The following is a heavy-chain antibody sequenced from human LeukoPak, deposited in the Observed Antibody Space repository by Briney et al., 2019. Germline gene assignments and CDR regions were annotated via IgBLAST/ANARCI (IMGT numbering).Heavy chain of an antibody. Sequence: PSETLSLTCTVSGGSISSSSYYWGWIRQPPGKGLEWIGSICYSGSTYYNPSLKSRVTISVDTSKNQFSLKLSSVTAADTAVYHCARHCLVAYGDYIWFDPWGQGTLVTVAS. CDR2: ICYSGST. J-gene: IGHJ5*02. CDR3: ARHCLVAYGDYIWFDP. CDR1: GGSISSSSYY. V-gene: IGHV4-39*01. D-gene: IGHD4-17*01.